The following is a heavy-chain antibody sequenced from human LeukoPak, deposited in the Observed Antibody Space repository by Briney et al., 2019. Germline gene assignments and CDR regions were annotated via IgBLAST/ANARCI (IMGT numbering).Heavy chain of an antibody. V-gene: IGHV3-48*04. D-gene: IGHD5-12*01. J-gene: IGHJ6*02. Sequence: GRSLRLSRAASGFTFSSYGMNWVRQAPGKGLEWVSYISSSSSTIYYAGSVKGRFTISRDNAKNSLYLQMNSLRAEDTAVYYCARDDSGYDRYYYYYGMDVWGQGTTDTVSS. CDR2: ISSSSSTI. CDR3: ARDDSGYDRYYYYYGMDV. CDR1: GFTFSSYG.